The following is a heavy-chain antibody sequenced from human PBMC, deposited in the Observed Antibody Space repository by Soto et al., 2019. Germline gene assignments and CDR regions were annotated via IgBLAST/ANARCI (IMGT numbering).Heavy chain of an antibody. J-gene: IGHJ6*02. CDR2: MNANTGYT. D-gene: IGHD3-9*01. CDR3: ARGSNVLRYFDWFTYGMDV. Sequence: GASVKVSCKASGYTFTGYYMHWVRQAPGQGLEWMGWMNANTGYTANAQKFQGRVTITRNTSASTAYMELSSLRSADTAVYYCARGSNVLRYFDWFTYGMDVWGQGTTVTVSS. V-gene: IGHV1-8*03. CDR1: GYTFTGYY.